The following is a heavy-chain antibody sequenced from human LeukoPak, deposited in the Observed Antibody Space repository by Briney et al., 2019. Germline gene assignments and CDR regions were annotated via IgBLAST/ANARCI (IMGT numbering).Heavy chain of an antibody. Sequence: ASVKVSCKASGYTFTGYYMRWVRQAPGQGLEWMGWINPNSGGTNYAQKFQGRVTMIRDTSISTAYMELSRLRSDDTAVYYCATRDLRPRAGDTYYYDSSGYPAEEYGMDVWGQGTTVTVSS. V-gene: IGHV1-2*02. D-gene: IGHD3-22*01. CDR1: GYTFTGYY. CDR2: INPNSGGT. J-gene: IGHJ6*02. CDR3: ATRDLRPRAGDTYYYDSSGYPAEEYGMDV.